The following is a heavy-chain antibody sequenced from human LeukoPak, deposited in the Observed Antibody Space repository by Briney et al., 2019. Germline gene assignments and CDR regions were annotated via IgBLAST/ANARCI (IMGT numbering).Heavy chain of an antibody. V-gene: IGHV3-30*04. J-gene: IGHJ6*04. D-gene: IGHD3-10*01. Sequence: GRSLRLSCAASGFTLSSYAMHWVRQAPGKGLEWVAVISYDGSNKYYADSVKGRFTISRDNSKNTLYLQMNSLRAEDTAVYYCARDRTMVRGVGPEVYYGMDVWGKGTTVTVSS. CDR2: ISYDGSNK. CDR1: GFTLSSYA. CDR3: ARDRTMVRGVGPEVYYGMDV.